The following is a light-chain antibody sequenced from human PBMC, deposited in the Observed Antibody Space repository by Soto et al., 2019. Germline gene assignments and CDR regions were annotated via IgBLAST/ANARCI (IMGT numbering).Light chain of an antibody. CDR1: QSIFSW. V-gene: IGKV1-5*01. CDR2: DAS. J-gene: IGKJ2*01. CDR3: HKYKTAT. Sequence: DIPMTKSPSTLSPYVGDRVTITCRASQSIFSWLAWYQQKPGKAPNLLIYDASSLQSGVPARFSGSESGTEFTITISRLHADDSATYYWHKYKTATFGQGTKLEI.